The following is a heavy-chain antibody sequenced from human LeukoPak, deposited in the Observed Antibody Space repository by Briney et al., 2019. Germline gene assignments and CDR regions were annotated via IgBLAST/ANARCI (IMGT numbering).Heavy chain of an antibody. D-gene: IGHD6-19*01. V-gene: IGHV3-21*01. CDR2: ISSSSSYI. CDR3: ARDKSYSSGWYYSQNKHYFDY. J-gene: IGHJ4*02. Sequence: PGGSLRLSCAASGFTFSSYSMNWVRQAPGKGLEWVSSISSSSSYIYYADSVKGRFTISRDNAKNSLYLQMNSLRAEDTAVYYCARDKSYSSGWYYSQNKHYFDYWGQGTLVTVSS. CDR1: GFTFSSYS.